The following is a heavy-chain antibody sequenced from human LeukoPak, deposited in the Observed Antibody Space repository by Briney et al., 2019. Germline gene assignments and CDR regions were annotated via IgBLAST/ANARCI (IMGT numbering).Heavy chain of an antibody. D-gene: IGHD2-2*01. V-gene: IGHV4-59*01. J-gene: IGHJ4*02. CDR2: IYYSGRT. Sequence: PSETLSLTCTVSGGSISSYYWSWIRQPPGKGLEWIGYIYYSGRTNYNPSLKSRVTISVDTFKNQFSLKLSSVTAADTAVYFCARGSPPGVVPPAREIGVYFDYWGQGTLVTVSS. CDR1: GGSISSYY. CDR3: ARGSPPGVVPPAREIGVYFDY.